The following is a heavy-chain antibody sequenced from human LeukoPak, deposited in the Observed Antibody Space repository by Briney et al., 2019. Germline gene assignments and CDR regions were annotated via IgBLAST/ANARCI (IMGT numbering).Heavy chain of an antibody. Sequence: SETLSLTCTVTGGSISSHYWSWIRQPPGKGLEWIAYIYYSGSTNYNPSLKSRVTISVDTSKNQFSLKLSSMTAADTAVYYCARVRVGATIGYYYYMDVWGKGTTVTVSS. J-gene: IGHJ6*03. V-gene: IGHV4-59*11. CDR2: IYYSGST. CDR3: ARVRVGATIGYYYYMDV. CDR1: GGSISSHY. D-gene: IGHD1-26*01.